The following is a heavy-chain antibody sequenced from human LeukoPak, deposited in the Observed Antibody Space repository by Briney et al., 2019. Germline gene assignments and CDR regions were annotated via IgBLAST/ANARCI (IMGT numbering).Heavy chain of an antibody. CDR2: LGGRGGSI. J-gene: IGHJ4*02. CDR3: AKDMAQVPGPSDY. CDR1: GFTFRSYA. V-gene: IGHV3-23*01. D-gene: IGHD3-10*01. Sequence: PGGSLRLSCAASGFTFRSYAMTWVRQAPGKGLERVSSLGGRGGSIYYADSVKGRFTISRDNSKNTLYLQMNSLRAEDTAVYYCAKDMAQVPGPSDYWGQGTLVTVSS.